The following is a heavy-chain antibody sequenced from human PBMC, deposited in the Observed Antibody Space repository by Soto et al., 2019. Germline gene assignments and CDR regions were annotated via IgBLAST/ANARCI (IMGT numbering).Heavy chain of an antibody. Sequence: PSETLSLTCTVSGASISNYYWNWIRQSPGKRLEWIGYVSNSGTSSYNPSLKSRVTISVDTSKNQLSLKLTSLTAADTAVYYCAREYGMDVWGQGTPVTVSS. CDR3: AREYGMDV. CDR2: VSNSGTS. CDR1: GASISNYY. J-gene: IGHJ6*02. V-gene: IGHV4-59*01.